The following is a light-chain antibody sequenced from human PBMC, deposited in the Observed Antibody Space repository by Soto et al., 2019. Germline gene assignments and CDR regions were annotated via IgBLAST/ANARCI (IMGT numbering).Light chain of an antibody. J-gene: IGKJ2*01. Sequence: EIVLTQSPATLSLSPGERATLSCRASQSVSSYLAWYQQKPGQAPRLLIYDASNRATGIPARFSGSVSGTDFTLTISSLEPEDFAVYDCQQRSNWPPYTFGQGTKLEIK. CDR3: QQRSNWPPYT. CDR1: QSVSSY. CDR2: DAS. V-gene: IGKV3-11*01.